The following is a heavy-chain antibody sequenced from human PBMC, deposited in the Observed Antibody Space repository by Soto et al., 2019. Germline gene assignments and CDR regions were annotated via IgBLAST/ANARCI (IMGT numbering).Heavy chain of an antibody. D-gene: IGHD3-10*01. CDR2: VYYSGTR. V-gene: IGHV4-39*01. CDR1: GGSISGGTYS. J-gene: IGHJ6*02. CDR3: ARLSAGHYYGCCGMDV. Sequence: QLQLQESGPGLVKPSETLSLTCTVSGGSISGGTYSWAWVRQPPGKGLEWIASVYYSGTRYYNPSLKSRVTMSVDTSKDQISLRLSSVTAADTAVYYCARLSAGHYYGCCGMDVWGQGTTVTVSS.